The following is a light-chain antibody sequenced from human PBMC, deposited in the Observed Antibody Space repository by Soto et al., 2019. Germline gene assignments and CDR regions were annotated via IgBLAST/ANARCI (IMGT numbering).Light chain of an antibody. CDR3: QRYNNRPSWT. CDR1: QSVSNK. V-gene: IGKV3-15*01. CDR2: GVS. Sequence: EIVMTQSPATLSVSPGERATLSCRASQSVSNKLAWYQQKPGQAPRLLIYGVSIRATGVPARFSGSGSGTKFTLTICSLQFGDFAVYYCQRYNNRPSWTFGQGTKVDIK. J-gene: IGKJ1*01.